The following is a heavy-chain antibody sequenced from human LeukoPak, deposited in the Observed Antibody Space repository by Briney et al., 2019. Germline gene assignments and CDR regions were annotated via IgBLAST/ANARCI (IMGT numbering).Heavy chain of an antibody. J-gene: IGHJ4*02. V-gene: IGHV1-18*01. CDR3: ARETWFGELFLVDY. CDR1: GYTFTSYG. CDR2: NSAYNGNT. D-gene: IGHD3-10*01. Sequence: ASVKVSCKASGYTFTSYGISWVRQAPGQGLEWMGWNSAYNGNTNYAQKLQGRVTMTTDTSTSTAYMELRSLRSDDTAVYYCARETWFGELFLVDYWGQGTLVTVSS.